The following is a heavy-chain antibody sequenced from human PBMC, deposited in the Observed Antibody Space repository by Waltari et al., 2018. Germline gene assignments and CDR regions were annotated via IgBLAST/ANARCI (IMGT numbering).Heavy chain of an antibody. CDR1: GFSLSTRGVA. D-gene: IGHD3-9*01. CDR2: IYWNDDK. V-gene: IGHV2-5*01. Sequence: QVTLKESGPTLVKPTQTLTLTCTFSGFSLSTRGVAVGWIRQPPGKALEWLALIYWNDDKRYSPALKSRFTITKNTSRNLVVLTMTNMDPVDTATYYCAHSPKNYDILTGYYSFDPWGQGTLVTVSS. J-gene: IGHJ5*02. CDR3: AHSPKNYDILTGYYSFDP.